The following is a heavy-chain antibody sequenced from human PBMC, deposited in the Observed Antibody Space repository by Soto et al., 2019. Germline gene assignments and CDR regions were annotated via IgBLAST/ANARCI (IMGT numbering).Heavy chain of an antibody. D-gene: IGHD5-12*01. CDR1: GGTFSTYA. J-gene: IGHJ4*02. Sequence: QVQLVQAGAEMKKPGSSVKVSCKASGGTFSTYAISWVRQAPGQGLEWMGGIIPIYGTANYAQKFQGRLTMTADESTSTVYMELSSLRSDDTAVYYCAREDKPGGYTPPGTSGFDSWGQGTLVTVSS. V-gene: IGHV1-69*12. CDR3: AREDKPGGYTPPGTSGFDS. CDR2: IIPIYGTA.